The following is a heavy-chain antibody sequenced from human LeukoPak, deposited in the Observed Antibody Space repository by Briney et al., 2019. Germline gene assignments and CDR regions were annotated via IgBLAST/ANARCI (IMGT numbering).Heavy chain of an antibody. CDR3: AKGVEYGAYYFDY. Sequence: GFLLLCCAAAGFFFSSYDMRWGRQAAERVQGWGSAISSSGGSTYYAGSVKGLFTISRDNSKHTLYLQMKSLRAEDTAVYYCAKGVEYGAYYFDYWGQGTLVTVSS. CDR1: GFFFSSYD. CDR2: ISSSGGST. V-gene: IGHV3-23*01. J-gene: IGHJ4*02. D-gene: IGHD4/OR15-4a*01.